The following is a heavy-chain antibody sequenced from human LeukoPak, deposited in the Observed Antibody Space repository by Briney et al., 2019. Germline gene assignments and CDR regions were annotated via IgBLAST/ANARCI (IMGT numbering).Heavy chain of an antibody. CDR3: ARVPGLKKYYYYMDV. CDR1: GGSISSSSYY. V-gene: IGHV4-39*07. Sequence: PSETLSLTCTVSGGSISSSSYYWGWIRQPPGKGLEWIGSIYYSGSTYYNPSLKSRVTISVDTSKNQFSLKLSSVTAADTVVYYCARVPGLKKYYYYMDVWGKGTTVTVSS. J-gene: IGHJ6*03. CDR2: IYYSGST.